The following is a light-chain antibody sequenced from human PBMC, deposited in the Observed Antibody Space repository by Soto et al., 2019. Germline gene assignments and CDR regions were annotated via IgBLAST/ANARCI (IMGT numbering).Light chain of an antibody. CDR1: QSVSSSY. Sequence: ILLTQSPGTLSLSPGERATLSCGASQSVSSSYLAWYQQKPGQAPRLRIYGASSRATGIPDRFSGSGSGTDFTLTISRLEPEDFAVYYCQQYGSSPKTFGQGTKVDIK. CDR3: QQYGSSPKT. J-gene: IGKJ1*01. V-gene: IGKV3-20*01. CDR2: GAS.